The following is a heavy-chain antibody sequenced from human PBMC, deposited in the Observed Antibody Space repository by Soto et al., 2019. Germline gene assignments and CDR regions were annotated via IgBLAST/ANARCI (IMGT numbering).Heavy chain of an antibody. D-gene: IGHD3-10*01. Sequence: QVQLVRSGAEMKKPGSSVKVSCQPSGGTFNTLVMNWWRQAPAQGPEWMGDISPMFGATNYAPKFQDSVTNTADESTARSYMQVSSLTSEATALSFGARQVQVHTPAFVYRSQGTLVTVSS. CDR2: ISPMFGAT. V-gene: IGHV1-69*19. CDR3: ARQVQVHTPAFVY. J-gene: IGHJ4*02. CDR1: GGTFNTLV.